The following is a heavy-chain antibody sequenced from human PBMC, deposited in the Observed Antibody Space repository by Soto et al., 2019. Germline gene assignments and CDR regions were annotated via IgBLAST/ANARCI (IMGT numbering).Heavy chain of an antibody. J-gene: IGHJ4*02. CDR2: IYYSGST. D-gene: IGHD2-2*01. Sequence: QLQLQESGPGLVKPSETLSLTCTVSGGSISSSSYYWGWIRQPPGKGLEWIGSIYYSGSTYYNPSLKSRVPLSVDTSKNQFSLKLSSVTAADTAVYYCARREPAAIGFSSDYWGQGTLVTVSS. CDR1: GGSISSSSYY. V-gene: IGHV4-39*01. CDR3: ARREPAAIGFSSDY.